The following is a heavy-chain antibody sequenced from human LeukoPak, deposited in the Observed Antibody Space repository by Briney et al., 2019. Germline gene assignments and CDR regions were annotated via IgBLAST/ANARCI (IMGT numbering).Heavy chain of an antibody. CDR2: IGTAGDT. D-gene: IGHD1-26*01. CDR1: GFTFSSYA. CDR3: ARGKGGATTKAFDI. J-gene: IGHJ3*02. Sequence: GGSLRLSCAASGFTFSSYAMSWVRQAPGKGLEWVSAIGTAGDTYYPGSVKGRFTISRENAKNSLYLQMNSLRAGDTAVYYCARGKGGATTKAFDIWGQGTMVTVSS. V-gene: IGHV3-13*01.